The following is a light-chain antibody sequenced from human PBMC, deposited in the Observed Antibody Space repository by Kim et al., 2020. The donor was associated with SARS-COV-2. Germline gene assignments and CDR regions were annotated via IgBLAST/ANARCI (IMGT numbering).Light chain of an antibody. V-gene: IGKV3-15*01. CDR3: QQYNNWPPLT. Sequence: SPGERATLSCSASQRVGSNLAWYQQKPGQAPRLLIYGASTRATGIPARFSGSGSGTEFTLTISSLQSEDSAVYFCQQYNNWPPLTFGGGTKVDIK. CDR1: QRVGSN. CDR2: GAS. J-gene: IGKJ4*01.